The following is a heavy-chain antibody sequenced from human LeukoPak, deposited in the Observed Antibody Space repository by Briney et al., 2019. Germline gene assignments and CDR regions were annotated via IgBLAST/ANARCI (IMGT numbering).Heavy chain of an antibody. Sequence: GGSLRLSCAASGFTFSDYYMSWIRQAPGKGLEWVSYISSSGSTIYYADSVKGRFTISRDNAKNSLYLQMNSLRAEDTAVYYCAKGYCASTTCYARFENWGQGTLVTVSS. CDR3: AKGYCASTTCYARFEN. J-gene: IGHJ4*02. V-gene: IGHV3-11*01. CDR1: GFTFSDYY. CDR2: ISSSGSTI. D-gene: IGHD2-2*01.